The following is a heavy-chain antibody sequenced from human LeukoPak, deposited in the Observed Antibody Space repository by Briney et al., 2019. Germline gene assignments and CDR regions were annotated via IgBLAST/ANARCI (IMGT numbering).Heavy chain of an antibody. J-gene: IGHJ4*02. D-gene: IGHD1-26*01. Sequence: GGSLRLSCAASGFTFSSYEMNWVRQAPGKGLEWVSYISSSGSTIYYADSVMGRFTISRDNAKNSLYLQMNSLRAEDTAVYYCARNSIVGAHFDYWGQGTLVTVSS. CDR1: GFTFSSYE. CDR2: ISSSGSTI. CDR3: ARNSIVGAHFDY. V-gene: IGHV3-48*03.